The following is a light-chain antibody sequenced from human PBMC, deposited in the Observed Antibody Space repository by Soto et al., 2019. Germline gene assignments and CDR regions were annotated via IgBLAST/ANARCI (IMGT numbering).Light chain of an antibody. CDR2: KAS. Sequence: DIQMTQSPSTLSASVGDRVTITCRASQSISGWLAWYQQKPGKAPKFLFYKASSLESGVPSRFSGSGSGTEFTLTISSLQADDFATYYCQQYDSYPWTFGQGTKVEIK. J-gene: IGKJ1*01. CDR1: QSISGW. V-gene: IGKV1-5*03. CDR3: QQYDSYPWT.